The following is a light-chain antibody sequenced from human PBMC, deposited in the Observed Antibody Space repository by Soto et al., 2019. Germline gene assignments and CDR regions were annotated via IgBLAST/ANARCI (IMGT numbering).Light chain of an antibody. CDR3: NAYTSSSTFV. V-gene: IGLV2-14*03. J-gene: IGLJ1*01. CDR1: SSDVGGYNY. CDR2: DVS. Sequence: QSALTQPASVSGSPGQSITISCAGTSSDVGGYNYVSWYQHHPGKAPKLIIYDVSNRPSGVSNRVSGSKSGNTASLTISGLQAEDEADYYCNAYTSSSTFVFGTGTKVTVL.